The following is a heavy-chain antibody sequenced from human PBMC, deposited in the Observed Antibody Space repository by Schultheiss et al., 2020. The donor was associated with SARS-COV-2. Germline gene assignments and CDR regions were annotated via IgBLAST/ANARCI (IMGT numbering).Heavy chain of an antibody. CDR3: ASLRSYGSLFVDY. CDR1: GGSISSYY. D-gene: IGHD5-18*01. Sequence: SQTLSLTCTVSGGSISSYYWSWIRQPPGKGLEWIGYIYYSGSTNYNPFLKSRVTISVDTSKNQFSLKLSSVTAADTAVYYCASLRSYGSLFVDYWGQGTLVTVSS. CDR2: IYYSGST. J-gene: IGHJ4*02. V-gene: IGHV4-59*01.